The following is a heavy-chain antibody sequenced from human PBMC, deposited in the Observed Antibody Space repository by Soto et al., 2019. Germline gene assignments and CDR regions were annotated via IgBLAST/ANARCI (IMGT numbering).Heavy chain of an antibody. J-gene: IGHJ4*02. D-gene: IGHD6-6*01. CDR3: AKDPYSTPSSPRFDY. CDR2: ISSSGGNT. V-gene: IGHV3-23*01. CDR1: GFSFDSYA. Sequence: GGSLRLSCAASGFSFDSYAMSWVRQAPGKGLEWVSGISSSGGNTKYADSVKGRFTISRDNSKNTMYLQMNSLRAEDTAVYYCAKDPYSTPSSPRFDYWGQGTRVTVSS.